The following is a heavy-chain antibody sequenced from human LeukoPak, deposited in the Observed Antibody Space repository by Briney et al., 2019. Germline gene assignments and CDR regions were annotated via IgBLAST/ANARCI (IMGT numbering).Heavy chain of an antibody. D-gene: IGHD6-13*01. CDR2: VSPDGRTT. V-gene: IGHV3-64*01. Sequence: GGSLRLSCAASGFIFDYYSMHWVRQAPGKGLEYVSVVSPDGRTTYYTNSVKGRFTISRDNSKNTIYLQMGSLRDDDTAVYYCARDRPRGAAAGLNWFDPWGQGTLVTVSS. CDR3: ARDRPRGAAAGLNWFDP. J-gene: IGHJ5*02. CDR1: GFIFDYYS.